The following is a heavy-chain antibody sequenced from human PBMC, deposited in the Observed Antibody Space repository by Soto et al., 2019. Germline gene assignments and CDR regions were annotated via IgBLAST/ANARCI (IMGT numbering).Heavy chain of an antibody. D-gene: IGHD3-3*01. Sequence: ASVKVSCKASGYTFTSYYMHWVRQAPGQGLEWMGIINPSGGSTSYAQKFQGRVTMTRDTSTSTVYMELSSLRSEDTAVYSCARDHLRFLEWLLGYGMDFWGQGTTVTVSS. CDR1: GYTFTSYY. CDR3: ARDHLRFLEWLLGYGMDF. CDR2: INPSGGST. J-gene: IGHJ6*02. V-gene: IGHV1-46*01.